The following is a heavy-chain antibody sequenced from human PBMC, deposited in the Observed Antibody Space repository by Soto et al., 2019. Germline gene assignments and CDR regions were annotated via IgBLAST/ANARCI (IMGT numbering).Heavy chain of an antibody. CDR2: INSDGSST. D-gene: IGHD2-8*01. CDR3: ARYGTRGDW. Sequence: PGGSLRLSCIASGFSFSDYWMHWVRQGPGKGLVWVAHINSDGSSTSYADSVKGRFSISRDNAKDSLYLHLNSLRVGDTAVYYCARYGTRGDWWGLGTQVTVSS. CDR1: GFSFSDYW. J-gene: IGHJ5*01. V-gene: IGHV3-74*01.